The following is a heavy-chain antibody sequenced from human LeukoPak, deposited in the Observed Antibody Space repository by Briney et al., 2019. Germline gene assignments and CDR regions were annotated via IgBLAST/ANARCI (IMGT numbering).Heavy chain of an antibody. D-gene: IGHD6-25*01. J-gene: IGHJ5*02. V-gene: IGHV1-69*05. CDR3: ARRQALRGRHRAFDP. CDR2: IIPMFGSA. Sequence: SVKVSCKASGGTFSNYAVAWVRQAPGQGLEWLGGIIPMFGSAKYTQKFQGRVTIDTDESTTTVYLELTSLRSDDTAVYYCARRQALRGRHRAFDPWGQGTLVTVSS. CDR1: GGTFSNYA.